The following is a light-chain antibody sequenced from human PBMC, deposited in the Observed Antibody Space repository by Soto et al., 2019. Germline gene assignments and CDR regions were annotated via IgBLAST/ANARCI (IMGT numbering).Light chain of an antibody. CDR2: GAS. CDR3: QQYNNWWT. J-gene: IGKJ1*01. CDR1: QSVNNK. Sequence: EIVMTQSPATLSVSPGERATLSCRASQSVNNKLAWYQQKPGRAPRLLIYGASTRATGIPARFSGSGSGTEFTLTISSLQSEDFAVYYCQQYNNWWTFGQGTKVDIK. V-gene: IGKV3-15*01.